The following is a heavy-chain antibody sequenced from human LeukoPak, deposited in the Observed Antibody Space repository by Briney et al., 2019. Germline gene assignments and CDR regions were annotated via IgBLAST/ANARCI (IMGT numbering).Heavy chain of an antibody. CDR3: AREVLTGDRDFDY. J-gene: IGHJ4*02. V-gene: IGHV3-48*04. D-gene: IGHD7-27*01. CDR2: ISSSSSTI. CDR1: GFTFSSYS. Sequence: GGSLRLSCAASGFTFSSYSMNWVRQAPGKGLEWVSYISSSSSTIYYADSVKGRFTISRDNAKNSLYLQMNSLRAEDTAVYYCAREVLTGDRDFDYRGQGTLVTVSS.